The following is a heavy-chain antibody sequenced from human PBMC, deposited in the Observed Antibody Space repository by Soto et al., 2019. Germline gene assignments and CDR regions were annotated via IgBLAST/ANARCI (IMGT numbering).Heavy chain of an antibody. CDR1: GFTFNISA. CDR2: ISSGGTTI. CDR3: AKHSSDYYYYGMVV. D-gene: IGHD3-22*01. Sequence: GGSLRLSCAASGFTFNISAMNWVRQAPGKGLEWLSYISSGGTTIYYADSVKGRFTISRDNAKNSLYLQMNSLSDEDTAVYYCAKHSSDYYYYGMVVWGQGTTVTVSS. J-gene: IGHJ6*02. V-gene: IGHV3-48*02.